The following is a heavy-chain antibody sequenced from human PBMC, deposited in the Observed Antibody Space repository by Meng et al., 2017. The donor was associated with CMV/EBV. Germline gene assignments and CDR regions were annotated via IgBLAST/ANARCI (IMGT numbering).Heavy chain of an antibody. CDR1: GGTFSSYA. V-gene: IGHV1-69*05. Sequence: SVKVSCKASGGTFSSYAISWVRQAPGQGLEWMGGIIPIFGTANYAQKFQGRVTITTDESTSTAYMELSSLRSEDTAVYYCARDYAYGGNLAEYFQHWGQGILVTVSS. J-gene: IGHJ1*01. CDR2: IIPIFGTA. CDR3: ARDYAYGGNLAEYFQH. D-gene: IGHD4/OR15-4a*01.